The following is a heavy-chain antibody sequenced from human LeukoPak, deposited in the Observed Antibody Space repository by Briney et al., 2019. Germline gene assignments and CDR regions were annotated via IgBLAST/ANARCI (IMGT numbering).Heavy chain of an antibody. CDR2: IYTSGST. V-gene: IGHV4-4*07. CDR3: ARSYCSSTSCYLYYFDC. D-gene: IGHD2-2*01. Sequence: KPSETLSLTCTASGGTISSYYWNWLRQPPGKGLEWIARIYTSGSTNYNPSLKSGLTISVDTYKNQFSLKLSSATATDTAVYYCARSYCSSTSCYLYYFDCGGQGTLVTVS. J-gene: IGHJ4*02. CDR1: GGTISSYY.